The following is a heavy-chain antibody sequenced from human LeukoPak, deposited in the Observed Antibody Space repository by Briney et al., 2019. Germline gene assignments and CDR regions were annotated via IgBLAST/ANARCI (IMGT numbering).Heavy chain of an antibody. Sequence: SETLSLTCTVSGYSISSGYYWGWIRQPPGKGLEWIGSIYHSGSTYYNPSLKSRVTISVDTSKNQFSLKLSSVTAADTAVYYCARGRYYYDSSGHRSLYNWFDPWGQGTLVTVSS. J-gene: IGHJ5*02. V-gene: IGHV4-38-2*02. CDR2: IYHSGST. CDR1: GYSISSGYY. CDR3: ARGRYYYDSSGHRSLYNWFDP. D-gene: IGHD3-22*01.